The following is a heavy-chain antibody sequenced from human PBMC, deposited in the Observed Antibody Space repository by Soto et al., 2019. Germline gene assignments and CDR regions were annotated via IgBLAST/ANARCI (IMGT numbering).Heavy chain of an antibody. CDR3: ARDLTIGYFDY. V-gene: IGHV4-31*03. CDR1: GGSISSGGYY. CDR2: VYYSGST. D-gene: IGHD3-9*01. Sequence: NPSETLSLTCTVSGGSISSGGYYWSWIRQHPGKGLEWIGYVYYSGSTYYNPSLKSRVTISVDTSKNQFSLKLSSVTAADTAVYYCARDLTIGYFDYWGQGTLVTVS. J-gene: IGHJ4*02.